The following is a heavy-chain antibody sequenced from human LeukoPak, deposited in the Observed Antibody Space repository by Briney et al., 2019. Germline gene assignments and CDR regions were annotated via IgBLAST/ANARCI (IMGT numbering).Heavy chain of an antibody. D-gene: IGHD7-27*01. CDR3: ARGPSGWGSLDS. V-gene: IGHV3-74*01. CDR2: INSDGSST. CDR1: GFTFSSYW. J-gene: IGHJ4*02. Sequence: TGGSLRLSCAASGFTFSSYWMHRVRQAPGKGLVWVSRINSDGSSTNYADSVKGRFTISRDNAKNTLYLQVKSLRAKDTAVYYCARGPSGWGSLDSWGQGTLVTVSS.